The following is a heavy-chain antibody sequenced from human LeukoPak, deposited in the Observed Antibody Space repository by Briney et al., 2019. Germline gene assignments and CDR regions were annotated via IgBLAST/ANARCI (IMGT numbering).Heavy chain of an antibody. CDR1: GFTFSSYA. D-gene: IGHD1-26*01. J-gene: IGHJ4*02. CDR3: ARDETPVVGASFFDY. Sequence: GRSLRLSCAASGFTFSSYAMHWVRQAPGKGLEWVAVISYDGSNKYYADSVKGRFTISRDNSKNTLHLQMNSLRAEDTAVYYCARDETPVVGASFFDYWGQGTLVTVSS. V-gene: IGHV3-30*04. CDR2: ISYDGSNK.